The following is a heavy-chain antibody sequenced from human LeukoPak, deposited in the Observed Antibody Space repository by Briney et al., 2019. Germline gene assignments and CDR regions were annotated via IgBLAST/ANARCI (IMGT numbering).Heavy chain of an antibody. CDR2: FDPEDGET. D-gene: IGHD6-19*01. CDR1: GYTPTELS. CDR3: AAQVAGTYNWFDP. Sequence: ASVKVSCKVSGYTPTELSMHWVRQAPGKGLEWMGGFDPEDGETIYAQKFQGRVTMTEDTSTDTAYMELSSLRSEDTAVYYCAAQVAGTYNWFDPWGQGTLVTVSS. J-gene: IGHJ5*02. V-gene: IGHV1-24*01.